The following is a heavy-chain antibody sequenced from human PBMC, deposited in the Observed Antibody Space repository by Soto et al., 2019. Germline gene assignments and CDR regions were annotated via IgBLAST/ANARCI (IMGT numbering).Heavy chain of an antibody. V-gene: IGHV1-2*04. Sequence: ASVKVSCKASGYTFTGYYMHWVRQAPGQGLEWMGWINPNSGGTNYAQKFQGWVTMTRDTSISTAYMELSRLRSDDTAVYYCARDPYYYDRSPPRLYSFDYSGPTTLLTVSS. J-gene: IGHJ4*02. CDR3: ARDPYYYDRSPPRLYSFDY. D-gene: IGHD3-22*01. CDR1: GYTFTGYY. CDR2: INPNSGGT.